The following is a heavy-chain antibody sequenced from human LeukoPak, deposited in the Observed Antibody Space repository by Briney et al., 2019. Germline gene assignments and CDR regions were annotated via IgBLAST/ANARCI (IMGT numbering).Heavy chain of an antibody. CDR1: GFTFSSYG. Sequence: GGTLRLPCAASGFTFSSYGMTWVRQAPGKGLEWVANIKPDGTEKYYMESVKGRFTISRDNAKNSLYLQMSSLRGEDRALYYCARVNFDSGRAWFDPWGQGTLVTVSS. J-gene: IGHJ5*02. D-gene: IGHD3-10*01. CDR3: ARVNFDSGRAWFDP. V-gene: IGHV3-7*01. CDR2: IKPDGTEK.